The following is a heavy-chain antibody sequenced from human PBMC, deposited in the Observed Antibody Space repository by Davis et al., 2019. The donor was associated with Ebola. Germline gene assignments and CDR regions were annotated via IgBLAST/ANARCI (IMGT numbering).Heavy chain of an antibody. CDR2: INAGNGNT. D-gene: IGHD1-1*01. Sequence: ASVKVSCKASGYTFTSYYMHWVRQAPGQRLEWMGWINAGNGNTKYSQKFQGKVTITRDTSASTADMELSSLRSEDTAVYYCARAQVPTTSDHWGQGTLVTVSS. CDR1: GYTFTSYY. V-gene: IGHV1-3*01. J-gene: IGHJ4*02. CDR3: ARAQVPTTSDH.